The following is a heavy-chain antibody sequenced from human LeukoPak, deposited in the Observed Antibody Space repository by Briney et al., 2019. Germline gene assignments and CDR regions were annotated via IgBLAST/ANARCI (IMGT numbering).Heavy chain of an antibody. CDR3: ARGRFYSDY. J-gene: IGHJ4*02. CDR2: INPSSGGT. V-gene: IGHV1-2*02. CDR1: GYTFTGYY. Sequence: GASVKVSCKASGYTFTGYYMHWVRPAPGQGLEWMGWINPSSGGTNYAQKFQGRVTMTRDTSISTAYMELSRLRSDDTAVYFCARGRFYSDYWGQGTLVTVSS.